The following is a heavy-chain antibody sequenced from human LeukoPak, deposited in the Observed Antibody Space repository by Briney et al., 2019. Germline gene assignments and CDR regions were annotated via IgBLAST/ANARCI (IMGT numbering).Heavy chain of an antibody. CDR2: ISAYNGNT. CDR1: GYTFTSYG. Sequence: GASVKVSCKASGYTFTSYGISWVRQALGQGLEWMGWISAYNGNTNYAQKLQGRVTMTTDTSTSTAYMELRSLRSDDTAVYYCARDGYSSGWFYFDYWGQGTLVTVSS. V-gene: IGHV1-18*01. D-gene: IGHD6-19*01. J-gene: IGHJ4*02. CDR3: ARDGYSSGWFYFDY.